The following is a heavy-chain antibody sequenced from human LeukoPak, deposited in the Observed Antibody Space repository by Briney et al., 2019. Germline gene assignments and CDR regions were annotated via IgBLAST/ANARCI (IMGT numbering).Heavy chain of an antibody. CDR3: ARAPYSYGSFYY. CDR1: GFTFSSYS. J-gene: IGHJ4*02. V-gene: IGHV3-21*01. CDR2: ISSSSSYI. D-gene: IGHD5-18*01. Sequence: GGSLRLSCAASGFTFSSYSMNWVRQAPGKGLEWVSSISSSSSYIYYADSVKGRFTISRDNAKNSLYLQMNSLRAEDTAVYYCARAPYSYGSFYYWGQGTLVTVSS.